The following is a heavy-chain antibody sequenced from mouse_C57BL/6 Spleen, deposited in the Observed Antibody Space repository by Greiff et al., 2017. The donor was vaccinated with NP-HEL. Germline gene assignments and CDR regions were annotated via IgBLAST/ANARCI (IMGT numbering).Heavy chain of an antibody. CDR3: ARIPTVVGAMDY. Sequence: EVQLQESVAELVRPGASVKLSCTASGFNINNTYMHWVKQRPEQGLEWIGRIDPANGNTKYAPKFQGKATLTADTSSNTAYLQLSSLTSEDTAIYYCARIPTVVGAMDYWGQGTSVTVSS. CDR1: GFNINNTY. CDR2: IDPANGNT. D-gene: IGHD1-1*01. J-gene: IGHJ4*01. V-gene: IGHV14-3*01.